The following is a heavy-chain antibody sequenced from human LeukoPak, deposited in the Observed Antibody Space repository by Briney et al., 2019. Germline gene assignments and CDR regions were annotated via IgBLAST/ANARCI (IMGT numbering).Heavy chain of an antibody. D-gene: IGHD2-8*01. Sequence: ASVKVSCKASGYTFTSYDINWVRQATGQGLEWMGWMNPNSGNTGYAQKFQGRVTITRNTSISTAYMELSSLRSEDTAVYYCARGARASRSGGIVLMVYAASQRGYYYYYMDVWGKGTTVTVSS. CDR1: GYTFTSYD. J-gene: IGHJ6*03. CDR3: ARGARASRSGGIVLMVYAASQRGYYYYYMDV. V-gene: IGHV1-8*03. CDR2: MNPNSGNT.